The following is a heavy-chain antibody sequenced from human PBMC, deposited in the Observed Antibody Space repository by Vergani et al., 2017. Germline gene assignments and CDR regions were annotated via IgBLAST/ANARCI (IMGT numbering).Heavy chain of an antibody. CDR2: IYTSGST. Sequence: QVQLQQWGAGLLKPSETLSLTCAVYGGSFSGYYWSWIRQPAGKGLEWIGRIYTSGSTNYNPSLKSRVTISVDTSKNQFSLKLSSVTAADTAVYYCARVGGRRYCTNGVCYYYYYMDVWGKGP. V-gene: IGHV4-59*10. J-gene: IGHJ6*03. D-gene: IGHD2-8*01. CDR3: ARVGGRRYCTNGVCYYYYYMDV. CDR1: GGSFSGYY.